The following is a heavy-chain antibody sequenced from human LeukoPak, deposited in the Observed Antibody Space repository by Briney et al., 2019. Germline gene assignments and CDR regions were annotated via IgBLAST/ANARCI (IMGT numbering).Heavy chain of an antibody. V-gene: IGHV3-23*01. CDR1: GFTFSSYA. J-gene: IGHJ4*02. CDR2: ISGSGGST. D-gene: IGHD3-10*01. Sequence: GGSLRLSCAASGFTFSSYAMSWVRQAPGKGLEWVSAISGSGGSTYYADSVKGRFTISRDNSKNTLYLRMNSLRAEDTAVYYCAKDLAITMVRGVYIYWGQGTLVTVSS. CDR3: AKDLAITMVRGVYIY.